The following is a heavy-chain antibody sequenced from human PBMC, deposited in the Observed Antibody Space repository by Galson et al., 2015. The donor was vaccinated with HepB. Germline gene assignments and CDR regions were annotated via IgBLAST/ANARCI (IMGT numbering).Heavy chain of an antibody. J-gene: IGHJ4*02. CDR3: ARDLYGDYCFDY. V-gene: IGHV3-48*01. Sequence: SLRLSCAASGFNFNEYNVNWVRQAPGKGLEWVSYISSSSSHIFYADSVKGRFTISRDNGKKSLFLEMNSLRAEDTAVYYCARDLYGDYCFDYWGQGILVTVSS. CDR1: GFNFNEYN. D-gene: IGHD4-17*01. CDR2: ISSSSSHI.